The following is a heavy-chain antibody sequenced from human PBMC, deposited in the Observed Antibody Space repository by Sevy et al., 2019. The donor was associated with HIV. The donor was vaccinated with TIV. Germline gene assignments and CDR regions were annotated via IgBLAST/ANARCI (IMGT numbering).Heavy chain of an antibody. J-gene: IGHJ6*02. CDR3: ASEKEQLVLWPYYGMDV. D-gene: IGHD6-13*01. V-gene: IGHV3-21*01. Sequence: GGSLRLSCSASGLRLSNYNMNWVRQAPGQGLEWVACISNSSSYIYYVDSVKGRFTISRDNAKNSLYLQMNSLRAEDTAVYYCASEKEQLVLWPYYGMDVWGQGTTVTVSS. CDR1: GLRLSNYN. CDR2: ISNSSSYI.